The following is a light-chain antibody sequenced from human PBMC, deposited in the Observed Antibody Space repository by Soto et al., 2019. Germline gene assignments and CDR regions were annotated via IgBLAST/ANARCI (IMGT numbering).Light chain of an antibody. J-gene: IGKJ4*01. Sequence: DIQMTQSPSSLSASIGDRVTITCRASQGIDNFLAWFQQTPGKARKSLIYDASSLHSGVPSSFSGSGSGTDFTLAISSLQPEDFGTYYCHQYKTCPLPFGGGTKVEIK. CDR3: HQYKTCPLP. CDR1: QGIDNF. V-gene: IGKV1-16*01. CDR2: DAS.